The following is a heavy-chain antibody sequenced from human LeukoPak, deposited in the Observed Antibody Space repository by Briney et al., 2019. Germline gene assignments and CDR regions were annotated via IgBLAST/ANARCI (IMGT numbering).Heavy chain of an antibody. CDR3: AKDWEPYNWNYVGY. J-gene: IGHJ4*02. CDR1: GFTFSSYG. D-gene: IGHD1-20*01. CDR2: IWYDGSNK. Sequence: GGSLRLSCAASGFTFSSYGMHWVRQAPGKGLEWVAVIWYDGSNKYYADSVKGRFTISRDNSKNTLYLQMNSLRAEDTAVYYRAKDWEPYNWNYVGYWGQGTLVTVSS. V-gene: IGHV3-33*06.